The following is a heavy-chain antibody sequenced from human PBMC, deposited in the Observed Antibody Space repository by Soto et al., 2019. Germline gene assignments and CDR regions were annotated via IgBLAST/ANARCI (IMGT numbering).Heavy chain of an antibody. D-gene: IGHD2-15*01. CDR2: LSDSGGSI. V-gene: IGHV3-23*01. CDR3: AKVSSASSAGYFDP. CDR1: EFTFNGHA. Sequence: RSLSLSWTASEFTFNGHAMTSVLQAPGKGLEWVSGLSDSGGSIYYADSVKGRFTISRDNSMNTLYLQMNTLRAEDTAVYYCAKVSSASSAGYFDPLGQGNLVTISS. J-gene: IGHJ4*02.